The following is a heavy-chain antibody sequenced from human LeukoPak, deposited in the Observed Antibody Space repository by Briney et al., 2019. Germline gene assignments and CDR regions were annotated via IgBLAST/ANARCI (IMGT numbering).Heavy chain of an antibody. CDR3: TRSSGSYIGDVDY. D-gene: IGHD1-26*01. CDR2: IRSKANSYAT. J-gene: IGHJ4*02. Sequence: PGGSLRLSCAASGFTFSGSAMHWVRQASGKGLEWVGRIRSKANSYATAYAASVKGRFTISRDDSKNTAYLQMNSLKTEDAAVYYCTRSSGSYIGDVDYWGQGTLVTVSS. V-gene: IGHV3-73*01. CDR1: GFTFSGSA.